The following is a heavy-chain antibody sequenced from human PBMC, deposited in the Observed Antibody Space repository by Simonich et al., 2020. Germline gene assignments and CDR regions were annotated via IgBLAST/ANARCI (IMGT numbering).Heavy chain of an antibody. J-gene: IGHJ6*02. V-gene: IGHV3-21*01. CDR2: ISSSSSYI. CDR1: GFTFSSYS. D-gene: IGHD6-19*01. CDR3: ARWIAVAGTGAYGMDV. Sequence: EVQLVESGGGLVKPGGSLRLSCAASGFTFSSYSMNWGRQAQGKGLEWVSSISSSSSYIYYADYVKGRFNISRDNAKTPLYLQMNSLRAEDTAVYYCARWIAVAGTGAYGMDVWGQGTTVTVSS.